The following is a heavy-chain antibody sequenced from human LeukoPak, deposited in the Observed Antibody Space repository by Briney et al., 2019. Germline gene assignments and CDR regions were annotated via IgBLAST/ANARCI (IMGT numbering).Heavy chain of an antibody. CDR2: INHSGST. D-gene: IGHD2-2*01. CDR1: GGSFSGYY. CDR3: ARARGSSTSLIGGMDV. V-gene: IGHV4-34*01. J-gene: IGHJ6*02. Sequence: SETLSLTCAVYGGSFSGYYWSWIRQPPGKGLEWIGEINHSGSTNYNPSLKSRVTISVDTSKNQFSLKLSSVTAADTAVYYCARARGSSTSLIGGMDVWGQGTTVTVSS.